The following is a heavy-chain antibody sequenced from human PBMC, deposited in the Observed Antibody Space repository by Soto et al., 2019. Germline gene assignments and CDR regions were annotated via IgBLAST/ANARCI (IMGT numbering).Heavy chain of an antibody. CDR3: ARDTESNRYND. D-gene: IGHD1-20*01. CDR1: GGTFSSYA. J-gene: IGHJ1*01. Sequence: SVKVSCKASGGTFSSYAISWVRQAPGQGLEWMGGIIPIFGTANYAQRLQGRVTLTTDTSASTAYMELRSLTSDDTAMYYCARDTESNRYNDWGQGTLVTVSS. CDR2: IIPIFGTA. V-gene: IGHV1-69*05.